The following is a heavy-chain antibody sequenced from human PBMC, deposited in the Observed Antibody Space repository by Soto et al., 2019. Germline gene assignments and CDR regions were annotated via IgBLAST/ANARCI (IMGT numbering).Heavy chain of an antibody. Sequence: QVQLQESGPGLVKPSQTLSRTCTVSGGSISSGDYYWSSIRQPPGKGLEWIGYIYYSGSTYYNPSLKSRVTVSVDTSKNQFSLKLSSVTAADTAVYYWAIYAGNSVYFDYWGQGTLVTVSS. CDR2: IYYSGST. CDR1: GGSISSGDYY. V-gene: IGHV4-30-4*01. J-gene: IGHJ4*02. D-gene: IGHD6-13*01. CDR3: AIYAGNSVYFDY.